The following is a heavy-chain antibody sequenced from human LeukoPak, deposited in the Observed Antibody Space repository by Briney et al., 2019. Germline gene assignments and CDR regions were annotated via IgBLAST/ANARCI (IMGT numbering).Heavy chain of an antibody. CDR1: GFTFDDYG. D-gene: IGHD3-22*01. CDR2: INWNGGST. Sequence: GGSLRLSCAASGFTFDDYGMSWVRQAPGKGLEGASGINWNGGSTGYADSVKGRFTISRDNAKNSLYLQMNSLRAEDTALYYCARARDYYDSSGYPTYYYYYMDVWGKGTTVTVSS. J-gene: IGHJ6*03. V-gene: IGHV3-20*04. CDR3: ARARDYYDSSGYPTYYYYYMDV.